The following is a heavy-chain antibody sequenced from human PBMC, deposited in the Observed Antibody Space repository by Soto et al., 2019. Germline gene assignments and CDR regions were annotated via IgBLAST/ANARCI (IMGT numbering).Heavy chain of an antibody. CDR1: GGSLSSSSNS. D-gene: IGHD2-2*01. Sequence: QLQLQESGPRLVKPSETLSLTCSVSGGSLSSSSNSWAWIRQSPGTGLEWIGSIYLSASAHYNPSLEGRVAISADTPNNTLSLRLSSVTAADTAVYYCGRQPGHCGSTACFSYYSVDVWGQGTTVTVS. CDR3: GRQPGHCGSTACFSYYSVDV. CDR2: IYLSASA. V-gene: IGHV4-39*01. J-gene: IGHJ6*02.